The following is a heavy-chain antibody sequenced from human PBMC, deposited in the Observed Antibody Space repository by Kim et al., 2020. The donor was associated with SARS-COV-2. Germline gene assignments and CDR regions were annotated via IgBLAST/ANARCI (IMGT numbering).Heavy chain of an antibody. CDR2: FYYSGTT. Sequence: SETLSLTCTVSGVSISSYYWSWIRQPPGKGLEWIGFFYYSGTTNYNPSLKSRVTISVDTSKNQLSLKVTSVTAADTAMYYCAKGGESYGYYFDYLGQGTLVTVSS. J-gene: IGHJ4*02. V-gene: IGHV4-59*01. CDR1: GVSISSYY. CDR3: AKGGESYGYYFDY. D-gene: IGHD3-10*01.